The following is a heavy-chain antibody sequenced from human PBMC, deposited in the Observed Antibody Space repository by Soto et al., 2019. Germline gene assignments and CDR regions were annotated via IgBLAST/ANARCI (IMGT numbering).Heavy chain of an antibody. CDR2: IYPGDSDT. Sequence: EVQRVQSGAEVKKPGESLKISCKGSGYSFTSYWIGWVRQMPGKGLEWMGIIYPGDSDTRYSPSFQGQVTISADKSISTAYLQWSSLKASDTAMYYCARPREAGKNYYGVDVWGQGTTVTVSS. J-gene: IGHJ6*02. CDR3: ARPREAGKNYYGVDV. D-gene: IGHD6-19*01. V-gene: IGHV5-51*01. CDR1: GYSFTSYW.